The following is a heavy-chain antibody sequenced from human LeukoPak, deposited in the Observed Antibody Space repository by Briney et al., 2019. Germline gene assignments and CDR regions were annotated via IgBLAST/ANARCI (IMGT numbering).Heavy chain of an antibody. D-gene: IGHD6-13*01. CDR1: GFAFRIYD. V-gene: IGHV3-48*03. J-gene: IGHJ6*03. CDR2: ISSSGSTK. CDR3: ARDATTAVGWVYMDV. Sequence: GGSLRLSCAASGFAFRIYDMHWVRQAPGKGLEWLSHISSSGSTKYYANSVRGRFTISRDNAKNSVYLQMNSLTAEDTGLYYCARDATTAVGWVYMDVWGKGTTVTISS.